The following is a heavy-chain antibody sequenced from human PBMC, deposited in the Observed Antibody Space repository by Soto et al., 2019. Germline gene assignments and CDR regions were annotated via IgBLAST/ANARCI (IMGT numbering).Heavy chain of an antibody. CDR1: RFTFIDYA. J-gene: IGHJ4*02. Sequence: GGSLSLPCTLSRFTFIDYAISWVRQAPGKGLHWVSSINYNGVGTYYGDSVKGRFTISRDNSKHTLFLLMNSLSADGAAVYYCGASESYHQDTYWGEGTLVTV. CDR3: GASESYHQDTY. V-gene: IGHV3-23*01. D-gene: IGHD3-10*01. CDR2: INYNGVGT.